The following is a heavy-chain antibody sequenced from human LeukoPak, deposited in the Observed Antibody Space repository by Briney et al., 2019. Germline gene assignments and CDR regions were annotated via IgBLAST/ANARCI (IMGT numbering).Heavy chain of an antibody. CDR1: GYSFTSYW. CDR2: IYPGDSDT. CDR3: ARPITNSDYEPYYFDY. D-gene: IGHD4-11*01. Sequence: PGESLKISCKGSGYSFTSYWISWVRQMPGKGLEWMGIIYPGDSDTRYSPSFQGQVTISADKSISTAYLQWSSLKASDTAMYYCARPITNSDYEPYYFDYWGQGTLVTVSS. V-gene: IGHV5-51*01. J-gene: IGHJ4*02.